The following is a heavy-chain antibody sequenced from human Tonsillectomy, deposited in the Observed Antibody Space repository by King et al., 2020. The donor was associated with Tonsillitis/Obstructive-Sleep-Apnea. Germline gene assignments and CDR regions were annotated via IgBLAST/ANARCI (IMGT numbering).Heavy chain of an antibody. CDR2: IYYSGST. CDR1: GGSISSGGYY. CDR3: ASGYCGGDCSTYAFDI. D-gene: IGHD2-21*02. Sequence: QLQESGPGLVKPSQTLSLTCTVSGGSISSGGYYWSWIRQHPGKGLEWLGYIYYSGSTYYNPSLKSRVTISGDTSKNQFTLKLISVTAADTAVYYCASGYCGGDCSTYAFDIWGQGTMVSVSS. V-gene: IGHV4-31*03. J-gene: IGHJ3*02.